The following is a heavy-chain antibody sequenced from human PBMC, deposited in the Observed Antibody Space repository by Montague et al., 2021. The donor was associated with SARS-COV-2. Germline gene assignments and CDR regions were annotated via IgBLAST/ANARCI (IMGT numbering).Heavy chain of an antibody. CDR3: VEIVGAADY. CDR2: IYYSGST. D-gene: IGHD1-26*01. CDR1: GGSISSHY. Sequence: SETLSLTCTVSGGSISSHYWSWIRQPPGKGLEWIGYIYYSGSTYYNPSLKSRVTISVDTSKNQFSLKLSSVTAADTAVYYCVEIVGAADYWGQGTLVTVSS. V-gene: IGHV4-59*04. J-gene: IGHJ4*02.